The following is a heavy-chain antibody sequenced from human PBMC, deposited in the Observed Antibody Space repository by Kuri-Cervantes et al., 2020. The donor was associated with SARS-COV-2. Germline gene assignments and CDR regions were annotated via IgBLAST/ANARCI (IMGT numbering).Heavy chain of an antibody. CDR2: ISGYNGNT. Sequence: ASVKVSCKASGYTFTSYGISRVRQAPGQGLEWMGWISGYNGNTNYAQKLQGRVTMTTDTSTSTAYMELRSLRSDDTAVYYCARVADDRSRYYYYYMDVWGKGTTVTVSS. CDR1: GYTFTSYG. D-gene: IGHD2-15*01. CDR3: ARVADDRSRYYYYYMDV. J-gene: IGHJ6*03. V-gene: IGHV1-18*04.